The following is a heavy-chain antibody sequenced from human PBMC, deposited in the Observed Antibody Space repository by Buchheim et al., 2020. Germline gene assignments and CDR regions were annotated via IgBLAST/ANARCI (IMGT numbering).Heavy chain of an antibody. Sequence: QVQLVQSGAEVRKPGASVKVSRKASGYTFTGYYMHWVRQAPGQGLEWMGWINPNSGGTNYAQKFQGWVTMTRDTSISTAYMELSRLRSDDTAVYYCARAHGSSRNYYDSSGYYYDAFDIWGQGT. CDR1: GYTFTGYY. CDR2: INPNSGGT. D-gene: IGHD3-22*01. J-gene: IGHJ3*02. CDR3: ARAHGSSRNYYDSSGYYYDAFDI. V-gene: IGHV1-2*04.